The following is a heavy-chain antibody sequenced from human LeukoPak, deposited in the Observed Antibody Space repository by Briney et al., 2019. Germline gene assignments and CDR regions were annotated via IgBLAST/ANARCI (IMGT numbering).Heavy chain of an antibody. CDR1: GYTFTGYY. D-gene: IGHD7-27*01. V-gene: IGHV1-2*02. Sequence: ASVKVSCKASGYTFTGYYMHWVRQAPGQGLEWMGWINPHSGGTNYVQKFQGRITMTRDTSISTAYMELSRLTSDDTAVYYCARDHNWGPDYWGQGTLVSVSS. J-gene: IGHJ4*02. CDR3: ARDHNWGPDY. CDR2: INPHSGGT.